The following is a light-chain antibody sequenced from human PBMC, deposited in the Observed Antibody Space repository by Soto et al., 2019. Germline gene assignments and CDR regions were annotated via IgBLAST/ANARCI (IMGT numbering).Light chain of an antibody. V-gene: IGKV3-20*01. J-gene: IGKJ1*01. CDR2: GAS. CDR3: QQYGSSPWT. CDR1: QSVSSSY. Sequence: IGVTLSPRPLSLSPGERATLSCRASQSVSSSYLAWYQQKPGQAPRPLIYGASSRAIGIPDRCSGSGSGTDFTLTISRLEPEDFAVYYCQQYGSSPWTFGQGTKV.